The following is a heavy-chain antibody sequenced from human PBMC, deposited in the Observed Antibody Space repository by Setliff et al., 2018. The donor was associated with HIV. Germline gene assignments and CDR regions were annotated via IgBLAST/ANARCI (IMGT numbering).Heavy chain of an antibody. J-gene: IGHJ1*01. CDR2: IYTSGNT. CDR1: GGSINSGSYY. CDR3: ARVPTSSWYVTTQRTKEYFHH. V-gene: IGHV4-61*09. D-gene: IGHD6-13*01. Sequence: LSLTCTVSGGSINSGSYYWSWIRQPAGKGLEWIGHIYTSGNTYYNPSLKSRVTISVDTSRNQFSLRLSSVTAADTAIYYCARVPTSSWYVTTQRTKEYFHHWGQGTLVTVSS.